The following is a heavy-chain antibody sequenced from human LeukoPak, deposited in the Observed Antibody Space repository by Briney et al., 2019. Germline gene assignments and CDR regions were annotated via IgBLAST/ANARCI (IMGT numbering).Heavy chain of an antibody. J-gene: IGHJ4*02. CDR2: INTKADGGTP. CDR3: STEMVNYYYFDN. Sequence: PGGSLRLSCAASGFTFSNAWLSWVRQAPGKGLEWVGHINTKADGGTPDYSAPVKDRFSISRDDSKNTLYLHMNSLKTEDTAVYYCSTEMVNYYYFDNWGQGTLVTVSS. CDR1: GFTFSNAW. V-gene: IGHV3-15*01. D-gene: IGHD2-8*01.